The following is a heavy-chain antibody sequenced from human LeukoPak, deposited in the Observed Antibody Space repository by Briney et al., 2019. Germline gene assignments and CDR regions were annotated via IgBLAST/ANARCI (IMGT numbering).Heavy chain of an antibody. J-gene: IGHJ4*02. CDR2: IRSDGSNK. CDR1: GFSFSSYG. CDR3: ASGRLVFDY. D-gene: IGHD6-19*01. V-gene: IGHV3-30*02. Sequence: GGSLRLSCAGSGFSFSSYGMHWVRQAPGKGLEWMAFIRSDGSNKYYADSVKGRFTISRDNSKNTLYLQMNSLRAEDTAVYYCASGRLVFDYWGQGTLVTVSS.